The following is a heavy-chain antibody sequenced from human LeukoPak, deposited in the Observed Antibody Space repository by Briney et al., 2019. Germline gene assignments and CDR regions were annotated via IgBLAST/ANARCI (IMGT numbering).Heavy chain of an antibody. V-gene: IGHV3-7*01. D-gene: IGHD2-2*01. CDR1: GFTFSSYD. J-gene: IGHJ4*02. Sequence: GGTLRLSCAASGFTFSSYDMSWVRQAPGKGLEWVAKMNEYGSEIFYVDSVKGRFTISRDNSKNSLYLQMDNLRAEDTAVYYCARPRGCGSARCNNFDYWGQGTLVTVSS. CDR2: MNEYGSEI. CDR3: ARPRGCGSARCNNFDY.